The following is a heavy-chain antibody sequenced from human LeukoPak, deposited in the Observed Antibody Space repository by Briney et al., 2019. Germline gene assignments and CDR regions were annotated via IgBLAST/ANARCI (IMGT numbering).Heavy chain of an antibody. J-gene: IGHJ4*02. CDR2: INHSGST. CDR3: ARGYQLLTLFIDY. V-gene: IGHV4-34*01. CDR1: GGSFSGYY. D-gene: IGHD2-2*01. Sequence: SETLSLTCAVYGGSFSGYYWSWIRQPPGKGLEWIGEINHSGSTNYNPSLKSRVTISVDTSKNQFSLKLSSVTAADTAVYYCARGYQLLTLFIDYWGQGTLVTVSS.